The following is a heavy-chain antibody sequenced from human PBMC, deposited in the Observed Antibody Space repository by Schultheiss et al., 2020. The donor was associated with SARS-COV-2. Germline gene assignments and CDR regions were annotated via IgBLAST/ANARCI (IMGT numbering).Heavy chain of an antibody. CDR3: ARDHGQWELYDAFDI. J-gene: IGHJ3*02. Sequence: SQTLSLTCTVSGGSISSYYWSWIRQPPGKGLEWIGYIYYSGSTNYNPSLKSRVTISVDTSKNQFSLKLSSVTAADTAVYYCARDHGQWELYDAFDIWGQGTMVTVSS. D-gene: IGHD1-26*01. CDR1: GGSISSYY. V-gene: IGHV4-59*12. CDR2: IYYSGST.